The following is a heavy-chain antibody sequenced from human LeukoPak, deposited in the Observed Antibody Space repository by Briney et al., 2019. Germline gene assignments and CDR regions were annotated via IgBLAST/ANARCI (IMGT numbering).Heavy chain of an antibody. CDR2: IGGSGGST. Sequence: GGSLRLSCAASGVTFSSYAMRWVRQAPGKGLEWASNIGGSGGSTYYADSVKGRFTISRDNSKNTPYLQMNSLRAEDTAVYYCAKARTTSGISPSDWGQGTLVTVSS. CDR1: GVTFSSYA. CDR3: AKARTTSGISPSD. D-gene: IGHD3-10*01. J-gene: IGHJ4*02. V-gene: IGHV3-23*01.